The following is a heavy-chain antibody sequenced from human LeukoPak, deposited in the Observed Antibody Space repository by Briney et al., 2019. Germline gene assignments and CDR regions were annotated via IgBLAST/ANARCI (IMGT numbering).Heavy chain of an antibody. Sequence: PSETLSLTCTVSGGSISSYYWSWIRQPPGKGLEWIGYIYYSGSTNYNPSLKSRVTISVDTSKNQFSLKLSSVTAADTAVYYCARHGPPYYSKGPYNWFDPWGQGTLVTVSS. CDR2: IYYSGST. V-gene: IGHV4-59*08. D-gene: IGHD4-11*01. CDR3: ARHGPPYYSKGPYNWFDP. J-gene: IGHJ5*02. CDR1: GGSISSYY.